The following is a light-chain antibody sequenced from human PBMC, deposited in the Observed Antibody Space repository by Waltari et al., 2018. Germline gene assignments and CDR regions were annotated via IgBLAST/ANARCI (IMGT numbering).Light chain of an antibody. V-gene: IGKV3-11*01. CDR3: QLRGSWPKT. CDR1: QSIGSY. J-gene: IGKJ1*01. CDR2: DTS. Sequence: DIVLTQSPATLSLSPGERATLSCWASQSIGSYLAWYQHKPGQTPRLLIYDTSNRDTGVPTRFSGSRSGTDFTLTISSLEPEDFAVYYCQLRGSWPKTFGPGTRVEIK.